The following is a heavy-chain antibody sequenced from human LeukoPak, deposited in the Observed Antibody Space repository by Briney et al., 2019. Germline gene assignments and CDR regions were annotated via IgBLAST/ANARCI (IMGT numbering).Heavy chain of an antibody. CDR3: AGGYYDSSEGAFDI. CDR2: ISSSGSTI. Sequence: GGSLRLSCAASGFTFSDYYMSWIRQAPGKGLEWVSYISSSGSTIYYADSVEGRFTISRDNAKNSLYLQMNSLRAEDTAVYYCAGGYYDSSEGAFDIWGQGTMVTVSS. V-gene: IGHV3-11*01. D-gene: IGHD3-22*01. J-gene: IGHJ3*02. CDR1: GFTFSDYY.